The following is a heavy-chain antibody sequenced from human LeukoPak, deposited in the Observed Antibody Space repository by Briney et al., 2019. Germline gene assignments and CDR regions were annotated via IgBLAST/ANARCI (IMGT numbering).Heavy chain of an antibody. V-gene: IGHV4-39*07. J-gene: IGHJ6*03. D-gene: IGHD3-10*01. Sequence: PSETLSLTCSVSGGSISSSSYYSGWIRQPPGKGLEWIGSIYYRGSACYNPSLKSPVTISVDTTKNQFSLKLSSVTAADTGVYYCAREGAKGSGIGHYYMDVWGKGTTVTVSS. CDR1: GGSISSSSYY. CDR3: AREGAKGSGIGHYYMDV. CDR2: IYYRGSA.